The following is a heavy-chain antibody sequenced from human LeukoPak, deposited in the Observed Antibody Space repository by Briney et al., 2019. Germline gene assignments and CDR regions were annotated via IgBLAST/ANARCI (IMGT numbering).Heavy chain of an antibody. CDR3: ARVRYCSGGSCYRVEVFDY. CDR2: INHSGST. D-gene: IGHD2-15*01. V-gene: IGHV4-34*01. Sequence: SETLSLTCAVYGGSFSGYYWSWIRQPPGKGLEWIGEINHSGSTNYNPSLKSRVTISVDTSKNQFSLKLSSVTAADTAVYYCARVRYCSGGSCYRVEVFDYWGQGTLVTVSS. CDR1: GGSFSGYY. J-gene: IGHJ4*02.